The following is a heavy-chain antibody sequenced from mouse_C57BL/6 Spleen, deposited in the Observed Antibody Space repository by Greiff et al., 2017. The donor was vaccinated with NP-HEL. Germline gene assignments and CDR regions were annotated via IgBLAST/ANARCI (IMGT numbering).Heavy chain of an antibody. Sequence: QVQLQQSGAELVKPGASVKMSCKASGYTFTSYWITWVKQRPGQGLEWIGDIYPGSGSTNYNEKFKSKATLTVDTSSSTAYMQLSSLTSEDSAVYYCAFYDGYDAMDYWGQGTSVTVSS. J-gene: IGHJ4*01. V-gene: IGHV1-55*01. CDR1: GYTFTSYW. D-gene: IGHD2-3*01. CDR2: IYPGSGST. CDR3: AFYDGYDAMDY.